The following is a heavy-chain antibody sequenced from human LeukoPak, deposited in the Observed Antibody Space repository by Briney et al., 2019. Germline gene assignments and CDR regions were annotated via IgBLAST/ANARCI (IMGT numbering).Heavy chain of an antibody. D-gene: IGHD3-9*01. V-gene: IGHV3-21*01. Sequence: GGSLRLSCAASGFTFSSYSMNWVRQAPGKGLEWVSSISSSSSYIYYADSVKGRFTISRDNAKNSLYLQMNSLRAEDTAVYYCARDSAELKYYDILTGYYNSYFDYWGQGTLVTVSS. CDR2: ISSSSSYI. CDR1: GFTFSSYS. CDR3: ARDSAELKYYDILTGYYNSYFDY. J-gene: IGHJ4*02.